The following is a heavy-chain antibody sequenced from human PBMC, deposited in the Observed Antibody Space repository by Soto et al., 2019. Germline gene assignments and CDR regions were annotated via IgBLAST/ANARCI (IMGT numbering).Heavy chain of an antibody. CDR1: GFTFSNYE. D-gene: IGHD6-13*01. Sequence: GGSLRLSCAASGFTFSNYEMHWGRQAPGKGLEYVSGISNNGAHTDYAKSVKGRFTISRDNSENTLYLQMGSLRAEDMALYYCARLFYGSRCPNVYMDVWGKGTTVPVSS. CDR3: ARLFYGSRCPNVYMDV. V-gene: IGHV3-64*01. J-gene: IGHJ6*03. CDR2: ISNNGAHT.